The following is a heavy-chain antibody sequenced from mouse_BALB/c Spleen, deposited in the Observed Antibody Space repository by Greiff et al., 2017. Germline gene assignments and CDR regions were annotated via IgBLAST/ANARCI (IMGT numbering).Heavy chain of an antibody. J-gene: IGHJ3*01. V-gene: IGHV5-6-2*01. D-gene: IGHD1-1*01. CDR2: INSNGGST. Sequence: DVMLVESGGGLVKLGGSLKLSCAASGFTFSSYYMSWVRQTPEKRLELVAAINSNGGSTYYPDTVKGRFTISRDNAKNTLYLQMSSLKSEDTALYYCARRGYYGSSYPFAYWGQGTLVTVSA. CDR1: GFTFSSYY. CDR3: ARRGYYGSSYPFAY.